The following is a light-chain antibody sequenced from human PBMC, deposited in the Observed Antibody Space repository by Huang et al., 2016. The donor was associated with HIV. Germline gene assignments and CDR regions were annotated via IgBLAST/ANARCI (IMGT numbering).Light chain of an antibody. V-gene: IGKV1-27*01. CDR1: RDISTF. J-gene: IGKJ1*01. Sequence: MTQSPPSLSASIGDRVTLTCRASRDISTFLAWYQQKPGKPPRLLIYAASILHPGVPSRFSGGGSGTNFTLTVSSLQPEDVANYYCQKYDSAPRTFGQGTKLEL. CDR2: AAS. CDR3: QKYDSAPRT.